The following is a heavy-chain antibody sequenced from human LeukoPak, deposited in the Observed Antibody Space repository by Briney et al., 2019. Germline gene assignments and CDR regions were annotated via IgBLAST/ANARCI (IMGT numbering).Heavy chain of an antibody. CDR3: AKASLRYFDWLFDY. Sequence: GFXXSXYXMSXVRQXXGKGLEWXXAISGSGGSTYYADSVKGRFTISRDNSKNTLYLQMNSLRAEDTAVYYCAKASLRYFDWLFDYWGQGTLVTVSS. D-gene: IGHD3-9*01. V-gene: IGHV3-23*01. CDR1: GFXXSXYX. J-gene: IGHJ4*02. CDR2: ISGSGGST.